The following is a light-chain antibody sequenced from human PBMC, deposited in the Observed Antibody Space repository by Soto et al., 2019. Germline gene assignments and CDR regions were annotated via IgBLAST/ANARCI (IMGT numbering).Light chain of an antibody. CDR1: SSDVGDYNF. CDR2: EVS. V-gene: IGLV2-14*01. Sequence: QSVLTQPASVSGSPGQSITISCTGTSSDVGDYNFVSWYQQHPGKAPKLMIYEVSHRPSGVSNRFSGSKSGNTASLTISGHQADDEADYFCQSYAGSNTYVFGSGTKVTVL. J-gene: IGLJ1*01. CDR3: QSYAGSNTYV.